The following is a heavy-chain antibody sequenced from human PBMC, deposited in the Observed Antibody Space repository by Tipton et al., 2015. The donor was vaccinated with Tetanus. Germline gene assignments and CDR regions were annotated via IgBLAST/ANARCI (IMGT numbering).Heavy chain of an antibody. J-gene: IGHJ2*01. CDR3: ARDIAIVRARDWYFDV. Sequence: SLRLSCEASGFAFSDYYMAWIRQAPGKGLEWVSYLSSTGTTIYHADSVKGRFTISRDNARNSMYLQMDSLRAEDTALYYCARDIAIVRARDWYFDVWGRGTLVTVSS. D-gene: IGHD2/OR15-2a*01. CDR2: LSSTGTTI. CDR1: GFAFSDYY. V-gene: IGHV3-11*01.